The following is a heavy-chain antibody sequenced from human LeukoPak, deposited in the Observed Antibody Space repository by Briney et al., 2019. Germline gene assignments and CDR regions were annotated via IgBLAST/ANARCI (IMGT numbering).Heavy chain of an antibody. J-gene: IGHJ4*02. V-gene: IGHV3-7*03. CDR3: GASVFW. Sequence: GGSLRLSCAASGLTFSSYWMSWVRQAPGKGLEWVANIKQDGSEKYYVDSVKGRFTISRDNAKNSLYLQMNSLRAEDSAVYHCGASVFWWGQGALVTVSS. CDR1: GLTFSSYW. D-gene: IGHD3-3*01. CDR2: IKQDGSEK.